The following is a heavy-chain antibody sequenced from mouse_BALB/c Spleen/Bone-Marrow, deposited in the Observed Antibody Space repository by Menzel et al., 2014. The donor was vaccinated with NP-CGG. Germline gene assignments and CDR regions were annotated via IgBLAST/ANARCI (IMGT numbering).Heavy chain of an antibody. J-gene: IGHJ4*01. V-gene: IGHV1S41*01. Sequence: DLVKPGASVKLSCKASGYTFTSYWINWVKQRPGQGLEWIGRIAPGSGNIYYNEMFKVKATLTVDASSGTAYTQLSSLSSEDSAVYFCARSYYVSSPYAMDYWGQGTSVTVSS. D-gene: IGHD1-1*01. CDR3: ARSYYVSSPYAMDY. CDR2: IAPGSGNI. CDR1: GYTFTSYW.